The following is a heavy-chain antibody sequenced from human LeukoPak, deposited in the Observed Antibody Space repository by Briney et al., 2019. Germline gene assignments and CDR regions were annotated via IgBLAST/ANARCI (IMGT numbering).Heavy chain of an antibody. CDR3: ARRLGSGSYFFDY. CDR2: INHSGST. D-gene: IGHD3-10*01. Sequence: PSETLSLTCAVYGGSFSGYYWSWIRQPPGKGLEWIGEINHSGSTNYNPSLKSRVTISVDTSKNHFSLKLSSVTAADTAVYYCARRLGSGSYFFDYWGQGTLVTVSS. V-gene: IGHV4-34*01. CDR1: GGSFSGYY. J-gene: IGHJ4*02.